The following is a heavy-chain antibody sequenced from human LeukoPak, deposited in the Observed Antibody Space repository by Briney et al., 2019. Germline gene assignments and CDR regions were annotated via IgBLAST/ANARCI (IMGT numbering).Heavy chain of an antibody. CDR3: AGADWNYYYYYMDV. V-gene: IGHV1-18*01. Sequence: ASVKVSCKASGYTFTSYGVSWVRQAPGQGLEWMGWISAYNGNTNYAQKLQGRVTMTTDTSTSTAYMELRSLRSDDTAVYYCAGADWNYYYYYMDVWGKGTTVTVSS. CDR2: ISAYNGNT. J-gene: IGHJ6*03. CDR1: GYTFTSYG. D-gene: IGHD3/OR15-3a*01.